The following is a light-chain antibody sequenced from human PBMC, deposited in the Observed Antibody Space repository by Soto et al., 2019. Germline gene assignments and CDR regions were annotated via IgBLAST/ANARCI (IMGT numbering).Light chain of an antibody. CDR3: WSYAVGRTYV. CDR1: SSNIGAGYD. CDR2: EDT. Sequence: QSVLTQPPSVSGAPGQRVTISCTGSSSNIGAGYDVHWYQQLPGTAPKLMIYEDTKWPSGVSNRFSGSKSGNTAYLTISGLQAEDEADYYCWSYAVGRTYVFGTGTKVTVL. V-gene: IGLV1-40*01. J-gene: IGLJ1*01.